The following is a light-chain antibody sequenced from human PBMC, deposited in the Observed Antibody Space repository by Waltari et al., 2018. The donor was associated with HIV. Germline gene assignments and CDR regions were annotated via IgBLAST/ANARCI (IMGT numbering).Light chain of an antibody. CDR1: SSDIGGYDL. Sequence: QSALTQPPSASGSPGQSVTISCTGSSSDIGGYDLVSWFQQHPGKAPKLVIYEVYKRPSGVPDRFSGSKSGNTASLTVSGLQAEDEAYYHCSSYAGNYNLVFGGGTKLTVL. CDR3: SSYAGNYNLV. J-gene: IGLJ3*02. V-gene: IGLV2-8*01. CDR2: EVY.